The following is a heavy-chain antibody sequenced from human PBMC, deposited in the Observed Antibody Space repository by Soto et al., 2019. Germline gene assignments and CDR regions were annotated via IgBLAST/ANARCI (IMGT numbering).Heavy chain of an antibody. D-gene: IGHD2-21*02. CDR3: ARLTSCGGDCYYFDY. CDR2: IYYSGST. V-gene: IGHV4-61*01. Sequence: SETLSLTCTVSGGSVSSGSYYWSWIRQPPGKGLEWIGYIYYSGSTNYNPSLKCRVTISVDTSKNQFSLKLSSVTAADTAVYYCARLTSCGGDCYYFDYWGQGTLVTVSS. J-gene: IGHJ4*02. CDR1: GGSVSSGSYY.